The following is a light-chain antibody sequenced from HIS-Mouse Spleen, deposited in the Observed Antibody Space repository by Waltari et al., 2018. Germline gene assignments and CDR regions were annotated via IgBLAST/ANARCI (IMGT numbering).Light chain of an antibody. Sequence: EIVLTQSPGTLSLSPGDSATISCRASQSVSSSYLAWYQQKPGQAPRLLIYGASSRATGIPDRFSGSGSGTDFTLTISRLEPEDFAVYYCQKYGSSPRTFGQGTKLEIK. CDR2: GAS. J-gene: IGKJ2*01. CDR3: QKYGSSPRT. V-gene: IGKV3-20*01. CDR1: QSVSSSY.